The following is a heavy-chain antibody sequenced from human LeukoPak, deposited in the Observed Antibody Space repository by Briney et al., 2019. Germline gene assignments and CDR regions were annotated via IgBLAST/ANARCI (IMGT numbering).Heavy chain of an antibody. CDR3: ARGRNDAENWGSYRHYYFDY. CDR1: GGSFSGYY. Sequence: PETLSLTCAVYGGSFSGYYWSWIRQPPGKGLEWIGEINHSGSTNYNPSLKSRVTISVDTSKNQFSLKLSSVTAADMAVYYCARGRNDAENWGSYRHYYFDYWGQGTLVTVSS. V-gene: IGHV4-34*01. J-gene: IGHJ4*02. CDR2: INHSGST. D-gene: IGHD3-16*02.